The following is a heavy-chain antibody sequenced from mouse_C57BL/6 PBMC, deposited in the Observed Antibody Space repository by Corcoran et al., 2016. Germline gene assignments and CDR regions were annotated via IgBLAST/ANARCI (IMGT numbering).Heavy chain of an antibody. Sequence: QVQLKQSGAELVRPGASVKLSCKASGYTFTDYYINWVKRRPGQGLEWIARIYPGSGNTYYNEKFKGKATLTAEKSSSTAYMQLSSLTSEDSAVYFCASNWDGYFDYWGQGTTLTVSS. V-gene: IGHV1-76*01. CDR2: IYPGSGNT. CDR3: ASNWDGYFDY. D-gene: IGHD4-1*01. J-gene: IGHJ2*01. CDR1: GYTFTDYY.